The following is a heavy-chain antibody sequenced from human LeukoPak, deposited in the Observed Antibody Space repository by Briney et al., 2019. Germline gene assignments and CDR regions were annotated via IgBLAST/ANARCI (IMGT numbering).Heavy chain of an antibody. CDR3: ARCSRRVRGNRFDY. Sequence: PAETLSLTCTVSGGSISSYYWSWIRQPPGKGLEWIGYIYYSGSTNYNPSLKSRVTISVDTSKNQFSLKLSSVTAADTAVYYCARCSRRVRGNRFDYWGQGTLVTVSS. D-gene: IGHD3-10*01. CDR1: GGSISSYY. CDR2: IYYSGST. V-gene: IGHV4-59*01. J-gene: IGHJ4*02.